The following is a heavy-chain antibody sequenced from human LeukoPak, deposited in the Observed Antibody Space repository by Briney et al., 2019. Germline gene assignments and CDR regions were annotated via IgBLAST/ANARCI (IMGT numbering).Heavy chain of an antibody. Sequence: GGSLRLSCAASGFTFSSYSMNWVRQAPGKGLEWVSSISSSSSYIYYAHSVKGRFTISRDNSKNTLYLQMNSLRAEDTAVYYCAKESPRFDYWGQGTLVTVSS. V-gene: IGHV3-21*04. CDR3: AKESPRFDY. CDR1: GFTFSSYS. CDR2: ISSSSSYI. J-gene: IGHJ4*02.